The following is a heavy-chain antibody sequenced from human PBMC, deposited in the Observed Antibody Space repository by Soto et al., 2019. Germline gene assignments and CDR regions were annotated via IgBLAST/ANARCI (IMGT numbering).Heavy chain of an antibody. J-gene: IGHJ4*02. CDR2: ISASNGDT. Sequence: QVQLVQSGTEVKKPGASVNVSCKAFGYTFTSYGFSWVRQVPGQGLEWLGWISASNGDTQYAQTRKGRLTMTTDTSTTTVDMELRSLTPADTAVYYCARDAGWQRMVPYDWGQGTLVTVS. V-gene: IGHV1-18*04. D-gene: IGHD6-25*01. CDR3: ARDAGWQRMVPYD. CDR1: GYTFTSYG.